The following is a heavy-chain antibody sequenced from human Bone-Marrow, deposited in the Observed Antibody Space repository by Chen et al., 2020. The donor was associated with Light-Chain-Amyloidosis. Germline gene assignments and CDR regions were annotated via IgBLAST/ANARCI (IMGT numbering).Heavy chain of an antibody. V-gene: IGHV3-23*01. CDR1: GFTFSSYA. CDR3: AKDRGYYDSSGYPATYFDY. CDR2: ISGGGGST. Sequence: EVQLLESGGGLVQPGGSLRLSCAASGFTFSSYAMSWVRQAPGKGLEWVSAISGGGGSTYYADSVKGRFTISRDNSKNTLYLQMNSLRAEDTAVYYCAKDRGYYDSSGYPATYFDYWGQGTLVTVSS. J-gene: IGHJ4*02. D-gene: IGHD3-22*01.